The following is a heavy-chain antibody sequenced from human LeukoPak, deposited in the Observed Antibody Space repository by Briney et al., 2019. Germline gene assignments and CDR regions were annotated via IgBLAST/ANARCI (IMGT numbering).Heavy chain of an antibody. Sequence: GASVKVSCKASGYTFTSYGISWVRQAPGQGLEWMGWISAYNGNTNYAQKLQGRATMTTDTSTSTAYMELRSLRSDDTAVYYCARVRSVSNYASAEYFQHWGQGTLVTVSS. J-gene: IGHJ1*01. CDR1: GYTFTSYG. D-gene: IGHD4-11*01. V-gene: IGHV1-18*01. CDR2: ISAYNGNT. CDR3: ARVRSVSNYASAEYFQH.